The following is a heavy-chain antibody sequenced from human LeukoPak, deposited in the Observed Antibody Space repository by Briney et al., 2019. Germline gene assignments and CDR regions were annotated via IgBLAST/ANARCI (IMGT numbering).Heavy chain of an antibody. J-gene: IGHJ4*02. Sequence: SGGSLRLSCAASGFTVSSNYMSWVRQTPGKGLEWVSVIYSGGSPYYAESVKGRFTISRDTSKNTLYLQMNTLRDEDTAVYYCARAYCAGDCPLDYWGQGTLVTVSS. CDR1: GFTVSSNY. D-gene: IGHD2-21*02. CDR2: IYSGGSP. CDR3: ARAYCAGDCPLDY. V-gene: IGHV3-66*01.